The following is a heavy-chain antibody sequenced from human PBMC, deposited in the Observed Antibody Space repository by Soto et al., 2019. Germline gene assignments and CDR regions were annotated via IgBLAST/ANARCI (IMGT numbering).Heavy chain of an antibody. V-gene: IGHV3-13*01. Sequence: GGSLRLSCAASGFTFSSYDMHWVRQATGKGLEWVSAIGTAGDTYYPGSVKGRFTISRENAKNTLYLQMNSLRAEDTAVYYCAKHSYYDFWSGYYTGDMDVWGKGTTVTVSS. CDR1: GFTFSSYD. D-gene: IGHD3-3*01. J-gene: IGHJ6*03. CDR2: IGTAGDT. CDR3: AKHSYYDFWSGYYTGDMDV.